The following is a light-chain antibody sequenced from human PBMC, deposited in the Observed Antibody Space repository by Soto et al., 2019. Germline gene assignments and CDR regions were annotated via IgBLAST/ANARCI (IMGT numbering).Light chain of an antibody. J-gene: IGKJ2*01. CDR3: QQSYSTLYT. Sequence: DIQMTQSPSSLSASVGDRVTITCRASQSISSYLNWYQQKPGKAPKLLSYAASSLQSGVPSRFSGSGSGTDFTLTISSLQPEDFATYYCQQSYSTLYTFGQGTKV. CDR1: QSISSY. V-gene: IGKV1-39*01. CDR2: AAS.